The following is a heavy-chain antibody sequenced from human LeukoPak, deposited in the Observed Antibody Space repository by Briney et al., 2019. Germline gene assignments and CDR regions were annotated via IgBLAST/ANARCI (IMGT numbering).Heavy chain of an antibody. CDR3: ARVTGAATHYYYYGMDV. J-gene: IGHJ6*02. Sequence: GGSLRLSCAASGFTFSSYAMHWVRQAPGKGLEWVAVISYDGSNKYYADSVKGRFTIARDNSKNTLYLQMNSLRAEDTAVYYCARVTGAATHYYYYGMDVWGQGTTVTVSS. D-gene: IGHD2-21*02. CDR2: ISYDGSNK. CDR1: GFTFSSYA. V-gene: IGHV3-30-3*01.